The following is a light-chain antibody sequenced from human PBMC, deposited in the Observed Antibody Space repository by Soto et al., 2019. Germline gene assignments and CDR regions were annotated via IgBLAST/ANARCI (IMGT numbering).Light chain of an antibody. CDR1: QSVSSN. Sequence: EIVMTQSPATLSVSPGERATLSCRASQSVSSNLAWYQQKPGQAPRLLIHRASTSATGIPARFSGSGSGTEFTLTISSLQSEDFAVYYCQQYNNWPPMAFGQGTKVEIK. CDR3: QQYNNWPPMA. V-gene: IGKV3-15*01. J-gene: IGKJ1*01. CDR2: RAS.